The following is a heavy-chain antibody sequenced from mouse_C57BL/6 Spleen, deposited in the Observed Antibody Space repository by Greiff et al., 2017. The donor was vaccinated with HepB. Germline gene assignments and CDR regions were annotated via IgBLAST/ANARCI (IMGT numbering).Heavy chain of an antibody. Sequence: EVQLQQSGPELVKPGASVKISCKASGYTFTDYYMNWVKQSHGKSLEWIGDINPNNGGTSYNQKFKGKATLTVDKSSSTAYMELRSLTSEDSAVYDCARCGFYYYGHYFDYWGQGTTLTVSS. CDR3: ARCGFYYYGHYFDY. D-gene: IGHD1-1*01. CDR2: INPNNGGT. CDR1: GYTFTDYY. V-gene: IGHV1-26*01. J-gene: IGHJ2*01.